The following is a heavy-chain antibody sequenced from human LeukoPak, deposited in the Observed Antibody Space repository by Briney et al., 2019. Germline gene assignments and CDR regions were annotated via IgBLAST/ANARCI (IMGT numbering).Heavy chain of an antibody. CDR2: INPNSGGT. Sequence: ASVKVSCKASGYTFTGYYMHWVRQAPGQGLEWMGWINPNSGGTNYAQKFQGRVTMTRDTSISTAYMELSSLRSDDTAVFYCARDRCRGGSCYSENDYWGQGTLVTVSS. CDR1: GYTFTGYY. D-gene: IGHD2-15*01. V-gene: IGHV1-2*02. CDR3: ARDRCRGGSCYSENDY. J-gene: IGHJ4*02.